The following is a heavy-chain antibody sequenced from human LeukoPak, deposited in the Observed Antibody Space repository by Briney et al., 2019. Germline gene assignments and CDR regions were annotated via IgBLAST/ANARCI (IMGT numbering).Heavy chain of an antibody. Sequence: GGSLRLSCAASGFTFSSYAMSWVRQAPGKGLEWVSAISGSGGSTYYADSVKGRFTISRDNSKNTLYLQMNSLRAEDTAVYYCAKDRLLWFGEQSTYFDYWGQGTLVTVSS. CDR3: AKDRLLWFGEQSTYFDY. J-gene: IGHJ4*02. CDR2: ISGSGGST. CDR1: GFTFSSYA. D-gene: IGHD3-10*01. V-gene: IGHV3-23*01.